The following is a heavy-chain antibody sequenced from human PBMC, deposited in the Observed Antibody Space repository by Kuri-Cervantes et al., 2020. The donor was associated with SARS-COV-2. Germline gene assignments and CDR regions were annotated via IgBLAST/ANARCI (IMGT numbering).Heavy chain of an antibody. Sequence: TLSLTCTVSGGSISSGSYYWSWIRQPAGKGLEWIGYIYTSGSTNYNPSLKSRVTISVDTSKNQFSLKLSSVTAADTAVYYCARGRGPYGSGSYRFYYYYYYMDVWGKGTTVTVSS. CDR1: GGSISSGSYY. D-gene: IGHD3-10*01. CDR2: IYTSGST. J-gene: IGHJ6*03. V-gene: IGHV4-61*09. CDR3: ARGRGPYGSGSYRFYYYYYYMDV.